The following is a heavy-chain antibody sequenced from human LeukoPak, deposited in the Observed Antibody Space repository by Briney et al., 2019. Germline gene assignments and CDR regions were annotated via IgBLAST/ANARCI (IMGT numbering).Heavy chain of an antibody. Sequence: GESLTLSCALSGFPLSANFITWVRQAPEGGLGWDSNHYSDGSTFYADSVKGRFTIYRDNSKNTLNLQMNSLSPEDTAVYYCARVMGPVDNCLDPWGQGTPVSVST. CDR2: HYSDGST. J-gene: IGHJ5*02. CDR1: GFPLSANF. CDR3: ARVMGPVDNCLDP. D-gene: IGHD1-26*01. V-gene: IGHV3-66*02.